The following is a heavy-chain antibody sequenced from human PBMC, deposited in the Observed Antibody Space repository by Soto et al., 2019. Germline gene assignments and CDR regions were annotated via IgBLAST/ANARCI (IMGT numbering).Heavy chain of an antibody. CDR2: INPSGGST. CDR1: GYTFTSYY. Sequence: GASVKVSCKASGYTFTSYYMHWVRQAPGQGLEWMGIINPSGGSTSYAQKYKGRVTMTGDTSTSTVYMKLSSLRSEDTAVYYCAKERVPRSNWFDPWGQGTLVTVSS. V-gene: IGHV1-46*01. D-gene: IGHD3-10*01. CDR3: AKERVPRSNWFDP. J-gene: IGHJ5*02.